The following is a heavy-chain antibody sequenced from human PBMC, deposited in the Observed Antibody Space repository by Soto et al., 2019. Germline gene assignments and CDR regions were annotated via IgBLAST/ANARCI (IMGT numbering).Heavy chain of an antibody. CDR2: ISSSSSYI. CDR3: ARTPRSNPNFDY. Sequence: EVQLVESGGGLVKPGGSLRLSCAASGFTFSSYSMNWVRQAPGKGLEWVSSISSSSSYIYYADSVKGRFTISRDNAKNSLYLQMNSLRAEDTAVYYCARTPRSNPNFDYWGQGTLVTVSS. J-gene: IGHJ4*02. CDR1: GFTFSSYS. V-gene: IGHV3-21*01.